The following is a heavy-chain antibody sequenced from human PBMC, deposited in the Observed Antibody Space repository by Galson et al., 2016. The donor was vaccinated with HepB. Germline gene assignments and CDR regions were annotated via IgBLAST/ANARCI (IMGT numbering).Heavy chain of an antibody. V-gene: IGHV5-51*01. J-gene: IGHJ4*01. CDR2: IYPIDSDT. Sequence: QSGAEVKKPGESLKISCKASGYSFTSFWIGWVRQMPGKGLEWLGIIYPIDSDTKYSPSFEGQVTISVDKSISTAYLQWSSLKASDSAMYYCARHVMATIDYWGHGTLVTVSS. CDR1: GYSFTSFW. D-gene: IGHD5-24*01. CDR3: ARHVMATIDY.